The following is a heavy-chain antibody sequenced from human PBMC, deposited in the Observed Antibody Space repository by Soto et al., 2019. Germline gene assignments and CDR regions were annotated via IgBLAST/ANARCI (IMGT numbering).Heavy chain of an antibody. CDR1: GFSFNNAW. Sequence: PGGSLRLSCAASGFSFNNAWMSWVRQPPGKGLGWVGRIKSKTDGGTTDYAAPVKGRFTISRDNSKXTLYLQMNSLRAEDTAVYYCAKIAITPSSPFDYWGQGTLVTGSS. D-gene: IGHD2-21*01. V-gene: IGHV3-15*01. CDR3: AKIAITPSSPFDY. CDR2: IKSKTDGGTT. J-gene: IGHJ4*02.